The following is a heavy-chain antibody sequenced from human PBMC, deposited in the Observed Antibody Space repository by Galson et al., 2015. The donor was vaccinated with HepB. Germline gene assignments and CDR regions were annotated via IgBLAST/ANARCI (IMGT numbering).Heavy chain of an antibody. CDR3: ARVPAYGDFIPRYFDS. CDR1: GFNGDNYA. J-gene: IGHJ4*02. V-gene: IGHV3-23*01. Sequence: SLRLACAASGFNGDNYAMSWVRQGSGTGLHWVSGISSSVDSTYYADSVKGRFTIPRDNSKNTVSLQMNSLTVEDAAVYYCARVPAYGDFIPRYFDSWGQGTLVTVSS. D-gene: IGHD4-17*01. CDR2: ISSSVDST.